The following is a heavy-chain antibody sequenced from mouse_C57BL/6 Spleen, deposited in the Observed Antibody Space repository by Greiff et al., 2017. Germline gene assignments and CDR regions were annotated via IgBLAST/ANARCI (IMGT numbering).Heavy chain of an antibody. CDR2: ISSGGDYI. D-gene: IGHD1-1*02. Sequence: EVQVVESGEGLVKPGGSLKLSCAASGFTFSSYAMSWVRQTPEKRLEWVAYISSGGDYIYYADTVKGRFTISRDNARNTLYLQMSSLKSEDTAMYYCTRGGNGDYAMDYWGQGTSVTVSS. J-gene: IGHJ4*01. CDR3: TRGGNGDYAMDY. V-gene: IGHV5-9-1*02. CDR1: GFTFSSYA.